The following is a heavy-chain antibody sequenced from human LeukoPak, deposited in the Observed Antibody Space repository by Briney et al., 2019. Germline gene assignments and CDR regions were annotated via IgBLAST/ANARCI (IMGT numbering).Heavy chain of an antibody. CDR2: IYWDDDK. D-gene: IGHD3-22*01. Sequence: SGPTLVNPTQTLTLTCTFSGFSLSTSGVGVGWIRQPPGKALEWLAFIYWDDDKRYSPSLKSRLTITKDTSKNQVVLTMTNMDPVDTATYYCARIQYYYDSSGYSSIDYWGQGTLVTVSS. CDR1: GFSLSTSGVG. J-gene: IGHJ4*02. V-gene: IGHV2-5*02. CDR3: ARIQYYYDSSGYSSIDY.